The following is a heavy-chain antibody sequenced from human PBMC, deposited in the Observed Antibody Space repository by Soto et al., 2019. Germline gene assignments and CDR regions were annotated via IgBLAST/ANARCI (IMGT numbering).Heavy chain of an antibody. Sequence: GGSLRLSCAASGFTFSSYAMNWVRQAPGKGLVWVSRIHSDGTSTTYADSVKGRFTISRDNAKNTPSLQMNSLRAEDTAVYYCARGDRGAFDLWGQGTVVTVSS. V-gene: IGHV3-74*01. CDR2: IHSDGTST. D-gene: IGHD1-26*01. CDR3: ARGDRGAFDL. CDR1: GFTFSSYA. J-gene: IGHJ3*01.